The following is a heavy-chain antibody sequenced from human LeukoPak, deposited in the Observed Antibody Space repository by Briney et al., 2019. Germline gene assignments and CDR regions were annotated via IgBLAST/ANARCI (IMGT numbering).Heavy chain of an antibody. CDR3: ARALSGTYGLFQH. CDR2: IYYSGST. CDR1: GGSISNYY. D-gene: IGHD1-26*01. Sequence: PSETLSLTCTVSGGSISNYYWSWIRQPPGKGLEWIGYIYYSGSTYYNTSLRSRVTISVDTSKNQFSLNLNSVTAADTAVYYCARALSGTYGLFQHWGQGTLVTVSS. J-gene: IGHJ1*01. V-gene: IGHV4-59*01.